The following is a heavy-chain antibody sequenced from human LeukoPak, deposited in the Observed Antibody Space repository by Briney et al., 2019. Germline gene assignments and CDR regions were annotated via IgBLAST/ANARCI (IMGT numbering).Heavy chain of an antibody. CDR1: GFTFSSYS. CDR3: ARAPLTMTTVTTYYYYYGMDV. Sequence: GGSLRLSCAASGFTFSSYSMNWVRQAPGKGLEWVSYISSSSSTIYYADSVKGRFTISRDNAKNSLYLQMNSLRAEDTAVYYCARAPLTMTTVTTYYYYYGMDVWGQGTTVTVSS. J-gene: IGHJ6*02. D-gene: IGHD4-11*01. CDR2: ISSSSSTI. V-gene: IGHV3-48*01.